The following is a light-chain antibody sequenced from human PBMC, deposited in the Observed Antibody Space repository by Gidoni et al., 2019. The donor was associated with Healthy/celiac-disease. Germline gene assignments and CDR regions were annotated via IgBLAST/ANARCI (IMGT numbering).Light chain of an antibody. J-gene: IGKJ3*01. V-gene: IGKV3-20*01. CDR3: QQYGSSWVT. Sequence: EIVLTQSPGTLSLFPGERATLSCRASQSVSSSYLAWYQQKPGQAPRLLIYGASSRATGIPDRFSGSGSGTDFTLTISRLEPEDFAVYYCQQYGSSWVTFGPGTKVDIK. CDR1: QSVSSSY. CDR2: GAS.